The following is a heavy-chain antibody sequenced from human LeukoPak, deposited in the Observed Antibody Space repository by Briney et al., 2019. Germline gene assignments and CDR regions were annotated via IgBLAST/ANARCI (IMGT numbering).Heavy chain of an antibody. CDR1: GGSISISSYY. CDR2: IYYSGST. Sequence: SETLSLTCTVSGGSISISSYYWGWIRQPPGTGLEWIGSIYYSGSTNYNPSLMSRVTISLDTSKNQFSLRLTSVAAADTAVYYCVRAYFGSGTILSWGQGTLVTVSS. D-gene: IGHD3-10*01. CDR3: VRAYFGSGTILS. V-gene: IGHV4-39*07. J-gene: IGHJ5*02.